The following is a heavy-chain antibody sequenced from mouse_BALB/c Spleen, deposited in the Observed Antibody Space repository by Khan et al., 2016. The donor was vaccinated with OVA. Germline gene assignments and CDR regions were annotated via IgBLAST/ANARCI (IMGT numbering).Heavy chain of an antibody. CDR3: ARNNYYGYAMDY. D-gene: IGHD1-1*01. CDR1: GYSITSGYA. V-gene: IGHV3-2*02. Sequence: EVQLQQSGPGLVKPSQSLSLTCTVTGYSITSGYAWNWIRQFPGNKLEWMGYISYSGSTGYNPSLRSRISITRDTSKNQFFLQLNSVTTEDTATYYCARNNYYGYAMDYWGQGTSVTVSS. CDR2: ISYSGST. J-gene: IGHJ4*01.